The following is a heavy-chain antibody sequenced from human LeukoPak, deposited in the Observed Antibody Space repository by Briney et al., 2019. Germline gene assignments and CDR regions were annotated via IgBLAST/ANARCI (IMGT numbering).Heavy chain of an antibody. J-gene: IGHJ4*02. CDR1: GGSISSYY. CDR3: ARGRNDNGGMFFDS. CDR2: IYYSET. V-gene: IGHV4-59*08. D-gene: IGHD4-23*01. Sequence: SETLSLTCTVSGGSISSYYWSWIRQPPGKGLEWIGYIYYSETNYNPSLKSRVTISVDTSKNQFSLKLSSVTAADTAVYYCARGRNDNGGMFFDSWAQGTLVTVSS.